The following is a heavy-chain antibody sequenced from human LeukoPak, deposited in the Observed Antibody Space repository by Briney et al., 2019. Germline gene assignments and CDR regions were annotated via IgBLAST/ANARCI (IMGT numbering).Heavy chain of an antibody. J-gene: IGHJ4*02. CDR1: GFSFSSYA. CDR3: AKATFASSWNLYFDY. Sequence: PGGSLRLSCAASGFSFSSYAMSWVRQAPGKGLEWVSTISSSGGSTYYADSVKGRFTISRDNSKSTVYLQMNSLRAEDTAVYYCAKATFASSWNLYFDYWGQGTLATVSS. D-gene: IGHD6-13*01. CDR2: ISSSGGST. V-gene: IGHV3-23*01.